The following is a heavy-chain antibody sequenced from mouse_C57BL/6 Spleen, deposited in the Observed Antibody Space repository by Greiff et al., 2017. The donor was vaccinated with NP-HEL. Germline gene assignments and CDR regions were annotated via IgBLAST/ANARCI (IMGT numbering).Heavy chain of an antibody. CDR1: GYAFSSSW. CDR3: ARAPSTGTAMDY. CDR2: IYPGDGDT. Sequence: QVQLQQSGPELVKPGASVKISCKASGYAFSSSWMNWVKQRPGKGLEWIGRIYPGDGDTNYNGKFKGKATLTADKSSSTAYMQLSSLTSEDSAVYFCARAPSTGTAMDYWGQGTSVTVSS. D-gene: IGHD4-1*02. V-gene: IGHV1-82*01. J-gene: IGHJ4*01.